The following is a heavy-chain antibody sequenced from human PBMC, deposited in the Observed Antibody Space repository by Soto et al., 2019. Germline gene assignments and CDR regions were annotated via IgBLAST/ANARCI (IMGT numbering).Heavy chain of an antibody. J-gene: IGHJ4*02. CDR2: IYYSGST. V-gene: IGHV4-31*03. Sequence: SETLSLTCTVSGGSINSGGYYWSWIRQHPGKGLEWIGYIYYSGSTYYNPSLKSRVTISIDTSKNQFSLKLSSVTAADTAVYYCAREMPLVDCGGDCLDYWGQGTLVTVSS. CDR3: AREMPLVDCGGDCLDY. D-gene: IGHD2-21*01. CDR1: GGSINSGGYY.